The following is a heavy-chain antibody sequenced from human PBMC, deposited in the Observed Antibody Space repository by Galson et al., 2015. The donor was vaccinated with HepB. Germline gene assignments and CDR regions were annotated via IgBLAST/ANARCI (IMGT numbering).Heavy chain of an antibody. V-gene: IGHV3-49*04. CDR2: IRNKANGGTT. Sequence: SLRLSCAASGFTFGDYAMSWVRQAPGKGLEWVGLIRNKANGGTTEYAASVKGRFSISRDDSRNIAYLYMSSLKPEDTAVYFCARDWGRFDYWGLGTLVTVSS. CDR3: ARDWGRFDY. D-gene: IGHD3-16*01. J-gene: IGHJ4*02. CDR1: GFTFGDYA.